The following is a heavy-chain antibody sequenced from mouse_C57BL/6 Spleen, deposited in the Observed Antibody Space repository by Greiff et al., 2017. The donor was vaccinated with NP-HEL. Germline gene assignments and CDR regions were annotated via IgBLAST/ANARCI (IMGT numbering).Heavy chain of an antibody. CDR2: IHPNSGST. V-gene: IGHV1-64*01. CDR1: GYTFTSYW. D-gene: IGHD2-3*01. CDR3: ARGGSCDGYYDYFDY. J-gene: IGHJ2*01. Sequence: VQLQQPGAELVKPGASVKLSCKASGYTFTSYWMHWVKQRPGQGLEWIGMIHPNSGSTNYNEKFKSKATLTVDKSSSTAYMQLSSLTSEDSAVYYCARGGSCDGYYDYFDYWGQGTTLTVSS.